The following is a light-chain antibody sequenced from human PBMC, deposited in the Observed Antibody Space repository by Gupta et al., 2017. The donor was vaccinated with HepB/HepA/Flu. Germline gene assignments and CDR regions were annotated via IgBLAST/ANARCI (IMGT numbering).Light chain of an antibody. V-gene: IGKV3-20*01. J-gene: IGKJ1*01. CDR1: QDVNNNY. CDR3: QQYGNSPLT. Sequence: DTVLTQSPATLSLSPGERATLSCRATQDVNNNYVSWYQQRRGQAPRLLIYGASSRATGIPDRFSGSGSGTDFTLIINRLEPEDFAVYYCQQYGNSPLTFGQGTKVEI. CDR2: GAS.